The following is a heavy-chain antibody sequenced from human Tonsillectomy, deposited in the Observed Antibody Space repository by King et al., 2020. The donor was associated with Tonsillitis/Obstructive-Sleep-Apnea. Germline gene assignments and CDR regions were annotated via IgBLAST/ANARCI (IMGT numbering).Heavy chain of an antibody. Sequence: EVQLVESGAEVKKPGESLRISCTGSGYNFTTYWINWVRQMPGKGLEWMGRIDPSDSYINYSPSFQGHVIISTDKSISTAYLQWSSLKASDTAMYYCAKTGDYVWGTYRPTGYYGLDVWGQGTTVTVSS. D-gene: IGHD3-16*02. CDR3: AKTGDYVWGTYRPTGYYGLDV. J-gene: IGHJ6*02. CDR1: GYNFTTYW. V-gene: IGHV5-10-1*03. CDR2: IDPSDSYI.